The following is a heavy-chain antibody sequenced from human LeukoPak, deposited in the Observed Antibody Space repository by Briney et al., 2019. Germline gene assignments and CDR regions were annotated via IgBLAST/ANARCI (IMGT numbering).Heavy chain of an antibody. CDR2: MNPNSGNT. CDR1: GYTFTSYD. D-gene: IGHD3-10*01. CDR3: ARDGRDYYGSGSKYDY. Sequence: ASVTVSCKASGYTFTSYDFNWVRQATGQGLEWMGWMNPNSGNTGYAQKFQGRVTMTRNTSISTAYMELSSLRSEDTAVYYCARDGRDYYGSGSKYDYWGQGTLVTVSS. V-gene: IGHV1-8*01. J-gene: IGHJ4*02.